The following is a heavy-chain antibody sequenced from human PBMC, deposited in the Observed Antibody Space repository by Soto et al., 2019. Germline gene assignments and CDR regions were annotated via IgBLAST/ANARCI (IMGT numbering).Heavy chain of an antibody. D-gene: IGHD6-13*01. CDR3: AKDLGHSSWYSFAYGMDV. V-gene: IGHV3-30*18. CDR1: GFTFSSYG. Sequence: QVQLVESGGGVVQPGRSLRLSCAASGFTFSSYGMHWVRQAPGKGLEWVAVISYDGSNKYYADSVKGRFTISRDNSKNTLYLQMNSLRAEDTAVYYCAKDLGHSSWYSFAYGMDVCGQGTTVTVSS. J-gene: IGHJ6*02. CDR2: ISYDGSNK.